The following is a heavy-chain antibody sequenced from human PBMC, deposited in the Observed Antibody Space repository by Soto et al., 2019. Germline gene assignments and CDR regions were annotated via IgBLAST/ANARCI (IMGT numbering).Heavy chain of an antibody. J-gene: IGHJ4*02. V-gene: IGHV1-3*01. CDR1: GYTFTSYA. D-gene: IGHD5-18*01. CDR2: INAGNGNT. CDR3: AGGLLAGYSIYFDY. Sequence: GASVKVSCKSSGYTFTSYAMHWVRQAPGQRLEWMGWINAGNGNTKYSQKFQGRVTITRDTSASTAYMELSSLRSEDTAVYYCAGGLLAGYSIYFDYWGQGTLVTVSS.